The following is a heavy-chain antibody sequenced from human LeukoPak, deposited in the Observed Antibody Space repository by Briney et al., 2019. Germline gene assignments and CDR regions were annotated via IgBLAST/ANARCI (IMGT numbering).Heavy chain of an antibody. J-gene: IGHJ4*02. CDR3: AREKYDSSGYYSLCFDY. CDR1: GGTFSSYA. V-gene: IGHV1-69*05. D-gene: IGHD3-22*01. CDR2: IIPIFGTA. Sequence: SSVKVSCKASGGTFSSYAISWVRQAPGQGLEWMGAIIPIFGTANYAQKFQGRVTITTDESTSTAYMELSSLRSEDTAVYYCAREKYDSSGYYSLCFDYWGQGTLVTVSS.